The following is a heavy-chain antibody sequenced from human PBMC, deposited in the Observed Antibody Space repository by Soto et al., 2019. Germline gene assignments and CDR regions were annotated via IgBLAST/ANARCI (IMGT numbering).Heavy chain of an antibody. CDR3: ARAYYYDSSSL. Sequence: GGSLRLSCAASGFTFSSYEMNWVRQAPGKGLEWVSYISSSGSTIYYADSVKGRFTISRDNAKNSLYLQMNSLRAEDTAVYYCARAYYYDSSSLWGQGTLVTVSS. J-gene: IGHJ4*02. D-gene: IGHD3-22*01. V-gene: IGHV3-48*03. CDR1: GFTFSSYE. CDR2: ISSSGSTI.